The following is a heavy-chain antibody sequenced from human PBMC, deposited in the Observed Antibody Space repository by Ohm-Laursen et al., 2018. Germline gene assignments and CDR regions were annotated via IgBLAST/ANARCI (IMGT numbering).Heavy chain of an antibody. J-gene: IGHJ6*02. CDR2: ISCSGGST. CDR3: AKEGEDSSGYYYYYYGMDV. CDR1: GFTFSSYA. Sequence: SLRLSCSASGFTFSSYAMSWVRQAPGKGLEWVSAISCSGGSTYYADSVKGRFTISRDNSKNTLYLQMNSLRAEDTAVYYCAKEGEDSSGYYYYYYGMDVWGQGTAATVSS. D-gene: IGHD3-22*01. V-gene: IGHV3-23*01.